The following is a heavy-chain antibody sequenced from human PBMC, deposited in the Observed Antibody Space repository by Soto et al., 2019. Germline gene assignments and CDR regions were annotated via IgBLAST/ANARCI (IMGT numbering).Heavy chain of an antibody. D-gene: IGHD3-3*01. CDR2: INHSGST. CDR3: ARGGLLGWFPTPYYFDY. CDR1: GGSFSGYY. J-gene: IGHJ4*02. Sequence: LSLTCAVYGGSFSGYYWSWIRQPPGKGLEWIGEINHSGSTNYNPSLKSRVTISVDTSKNQFSPKLSSVTAADTAVYYCARGGLLGWFPTPYYFDYWGQGTLVTVSS. V-gene: IGHV4-34*01.